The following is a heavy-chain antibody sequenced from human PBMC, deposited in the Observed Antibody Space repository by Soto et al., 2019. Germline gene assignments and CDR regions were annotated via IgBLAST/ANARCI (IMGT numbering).Heavy chain of an antibody. D-gene: IGHD3-3*01. CDR1: GVTFSSYA. V-gene: IGHV1-69*01. CDR3: SRPLTIFGVVISPGLPYYGMDG. J-gene: IGHJ6*02. Sequence: QVQLVQSGAEVKKPGSSVKVSCTASGVTFSSYAISWVRQAPGQGLEWMGGIIPIFGTANYAQKFQGRVTITADESTSTAYMELSSLRSEDTAVYDCSRPLTIFGVVISPGLPYYGMDGWGQGTTVTASS. CDR2: IIPIFGTA.